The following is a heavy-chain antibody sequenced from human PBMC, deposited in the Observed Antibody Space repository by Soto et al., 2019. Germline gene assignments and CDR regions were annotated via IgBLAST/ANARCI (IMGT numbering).Heavy chain of an antibody. CDR3: ARDLYGSGSYFY. V-gene: IGHV3-23*01. J-gene: IGHJ4*02. D-gene: IGHD3-10*01. CDR1: GFTFSSYA. CDR2: ISGSGGST. Sequence: PGGSLRLSCAASGFTFSSYAMSWVRQAPGKGLEWISAISGSGGSTYYADSVKGRFTISRDNSKNTLYLQMNSLRAEDTAVYYCARDLYGSGSYFYWGQGTLVTVSS.